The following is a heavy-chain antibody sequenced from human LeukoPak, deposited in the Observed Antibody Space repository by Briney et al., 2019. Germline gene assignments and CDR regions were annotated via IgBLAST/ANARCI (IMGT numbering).Heavy chain of an antibody. CDR3: AGQYGVIVVG. V-gene: IGHV3-48*03. CDR1: GFTFSSYE. Sequence: PGGSLRLSCAVSGFTFSSYEMNWVRQAPGKGLEWVSCNSSSGSSEYYADSAKGRFTISRDNAKNSLYLQMNSLRAEDTAVYYCAGQYGVIVVGRGQGTLVTVSS. D-gene: IGHD3-22*01. CDR2: NSSSGSSE. J-gene: IGHJ4*02.